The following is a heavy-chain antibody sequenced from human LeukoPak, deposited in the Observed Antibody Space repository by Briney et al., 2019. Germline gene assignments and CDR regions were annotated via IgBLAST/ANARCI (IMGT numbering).Heavy chain of an antibody. CDR1: GFTFSTCA. V-gene: IGHV3-23*01. D-gene: IGHD6-19*01. CDR3: ATTRPYGTTWAGAFED. CDR2: VTSRAGA. Sequence: PGGSLRLSCAASGFTFSTCAMSWVRQAPGKGLEWVSTVTSRAGAEYTDSVKGRFITSRDNSRNTLFLQMNSLRAEDTAVYYCATTRPYGTTWAGAFEDWGQGTPVTVSS. J-gene: IGHJ4*02.